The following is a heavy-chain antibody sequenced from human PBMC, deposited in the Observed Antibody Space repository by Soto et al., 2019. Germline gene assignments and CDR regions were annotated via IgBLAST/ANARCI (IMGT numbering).Heavy chain of an antibody. V-gene: IGHV4-34*01. J-gene: IGHJ4*02. CDR2: INHSGST. CDR1: GGSFSGYY. CDR3: ARGPFQSRGYYPF. Sequence: QVQLQQWGAGLLKPSETLSLTCAVYGGSFSGYYWSWIRQPPGKGLEWIGEINHSGSTNYNPSLKSRVTISVDPSQYQFSLKLSSVTAADTAVYYCARGPFQSRGYYPFWGQGTLVTVSS. D-gene: IGHD3-22*01.